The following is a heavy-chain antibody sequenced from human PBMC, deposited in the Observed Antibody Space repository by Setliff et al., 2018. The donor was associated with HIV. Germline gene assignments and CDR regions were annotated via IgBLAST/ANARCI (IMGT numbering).Heavy chain of an antibody. V-gene: IGHV1-69-2*01. Sequence: ASVKVSCKASRYTFTDYYIHWVQQAPGKGLEWMGRIDPVNGETTYAENFQGRVAITADTSTDTAYLKLSSLKSDDTAVYYCATSRVVRRVPLPFDYWGQGTPVTVSS. CDR1: RYTFTDYY. CDR3: ATSRVVRRVPLPFDY. D-gene: IGHD3-10*01. J-gene: IGHJ4*01. CDR2: IDPVNGET.